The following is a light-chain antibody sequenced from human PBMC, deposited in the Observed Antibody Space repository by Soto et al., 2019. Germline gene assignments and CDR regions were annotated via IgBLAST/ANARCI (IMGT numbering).Light chain of an antibody. CDR3: QQYYTTPVT. CDR2: WAS. Sequence: DIVMTQSPGSLAVSLGERATINCKSSQTVLYSSNYLAWYQQQPGQPPKLLIYWASTRESGVPDRFSGSGSGTDFTLTISSLQAEDVAVYYCQQYYTTPVTFGQGTKVEIK. J-gene: IGKJ1*01. CDR1: QTVLYSSNY. V-gene: IGKV4-1*01.